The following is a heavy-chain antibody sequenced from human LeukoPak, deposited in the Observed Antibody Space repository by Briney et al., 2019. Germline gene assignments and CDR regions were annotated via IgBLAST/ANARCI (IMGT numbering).Heavy chain of an antibody. CDR2: ISGIGGST. CDR1: GFTFGNYA. Sequence: GGSLRLSCAASGFTFGNYAMTWVRQAPGKGLEWVSTISGIGGSTYFADSVKGRFTISRDNSKSTLYLQMNSLRAEDTAVYYCAKDRLSTLTVTYFDYWGQGTLVTVSS. V-gene: IGHV3-23*01. D-gene: IGHD2-2*01. CDR3: AKDRLSTLTVTYFDY. J-gene: IGHJ4*02.